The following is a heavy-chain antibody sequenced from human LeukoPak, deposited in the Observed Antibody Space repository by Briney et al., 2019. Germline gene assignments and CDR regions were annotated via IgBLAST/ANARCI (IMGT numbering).Heavy chain of an antibody. CDR2: IRSKAD. Sequence: PGGSLRLSCAASGFTFSGSAIHWVRQASGKGLEWVGRIRSKADYAASVKGKFTISRDDSKNTAYPQMNSLKTEDTAVYYCSRSSSRNFGVVIKSYYYYMDVWGKGTTVTVSS. CDR3: SRSSSRNFGVVIKSYYYYMDV. J-gene: IGHJ6*03. CDR1: GFTFSGSA. D-gene: IGHD3-3*01. V-gene: IGHV3-73*01.